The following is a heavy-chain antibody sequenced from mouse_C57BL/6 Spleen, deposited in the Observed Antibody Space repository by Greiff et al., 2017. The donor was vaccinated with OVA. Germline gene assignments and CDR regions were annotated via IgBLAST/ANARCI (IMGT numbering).Heavy chain of an antibody. CDR3: ARESGTPYYFDY. V-gene: IGHV3-6*01. CDR1: GYSITSGYY. CDR2: ISYDGSN. D-gene: IGHD4-1*01. Sequence: EVKLQESGPGLVKPSRSLSLTCSVTGYSITSGYYWNWIRQFPGNKLEWMGYISYDGSNNYNPSLKNRISITRDTSKNQFFLKLNSVTTEDTATYYCARESGTPYYFDYWGQGTTLTVSS. J-gene: IGHJ2*01.